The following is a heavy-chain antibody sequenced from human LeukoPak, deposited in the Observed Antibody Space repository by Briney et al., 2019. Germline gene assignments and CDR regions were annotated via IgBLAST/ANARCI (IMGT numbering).Heavy chain of an antibody. V-gene: IGHV3-30*01. J-gene: IGHJ4*02. CDR1: GVTFSSYA. CDR3: ARGPSSWYSYSGDQRFDY. D-gene: IGHD6-13*01. Sequence: GGSLRLSCAASGVTFSSYAMHWVRQAPGKGLEWVAVISYDGSNKYYADSVKGRFTISRDNSKNTLYLQMNSLRAEDTAVYYCARGPSSWYSYSGDQRFDYWGQGTLVTVSS. CDR2: ISYDGSNK.